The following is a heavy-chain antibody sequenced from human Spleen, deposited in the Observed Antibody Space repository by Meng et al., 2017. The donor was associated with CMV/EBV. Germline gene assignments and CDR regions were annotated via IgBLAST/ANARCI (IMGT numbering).Heavy chain of an antibody. CDR2: FYYSAST. Sequence: LRLSCTVSGGSISSGDYYWTWIRQPPGKGLEWIGYFYYSASTYYSPSLKSRATISIDTSKNQFSLKLSSVTAADTAVYYCARVKTVITPYYFDYWGQGTLVTVSS. D-gene: IGHD4-23*01. CDR3: ARVKTVITPYYFDY. CDR1: GGSISSGDYY. J-gene: IGHJ4*02. V-gene: IGHV4-30-4*01.